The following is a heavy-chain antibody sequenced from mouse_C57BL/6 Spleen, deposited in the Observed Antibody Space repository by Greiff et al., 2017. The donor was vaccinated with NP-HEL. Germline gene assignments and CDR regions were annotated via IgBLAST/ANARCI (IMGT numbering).Heavy chain of an antibody. J-gene: IGHJ4*01. D-gene: IGHD2-4*01. CDR2: INPGSGGT. V-gene: IGHV1-54*01. Sequence: VQLQQSGAELVRPGTSVKVSCKASGYAFTNYLIEWVKQRPGQGLEWIGVINPGSGGTNYNEKFKGKATLTADKSSSTAYMQLSSLTSEDSAVYFCARSGVGYDYGFYYAMDYWGQGTSVTVSS. CDR3: ARSGVGYDYGFYYAMDY. CDR1: GYAFTNYL.